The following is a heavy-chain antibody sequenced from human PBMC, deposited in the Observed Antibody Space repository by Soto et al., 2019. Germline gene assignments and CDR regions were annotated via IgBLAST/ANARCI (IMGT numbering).Heavy chain of an antibody. Sequence: SETLSLTCTVSGGSISGSSYYWGWIRQPPGKGLEWIGNIFYSGTTYYNPSLKSRVTISVDTSKNQFSLKLRSVTAADTAVYYCESSESYDQSDYWGQGTLVTVSS. CDR3: ESSESYDQSDY. J-gene: IGHJ4*02. D-gene: IGHD3-10*01. CDR2: IFYSGTT. V-gene: IGHV4-39*01. CDR1: GGSISGSSYY.